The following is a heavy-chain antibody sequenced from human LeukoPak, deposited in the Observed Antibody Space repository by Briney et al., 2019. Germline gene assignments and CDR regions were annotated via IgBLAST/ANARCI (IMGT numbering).Heavy chain of an antibody. Sequence: PGGSLRLSCAASVFTFDDYAMHWVRQAPGKGLEWVSGISWNSGSIGYADSVKGRFTISRDNAKNSLYLQMNSLRAEDTALYYCAKDFYDSSGYYDYWGQGTLVTVSS. V-gene: IGHV3-9*01. CDR3: AKDFYDSSGYYDY. D-gene: IGHD3-22*01. CDR2: ISWNSGSI. CDR1: VFTFDDYA. J-gene: IGHJ4*02.